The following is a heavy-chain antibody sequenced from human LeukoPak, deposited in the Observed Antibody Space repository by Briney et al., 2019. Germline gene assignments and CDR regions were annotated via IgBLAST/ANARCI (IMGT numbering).Heavy chain of an antibody. CDR3: ARDRYTGATPDY. D-gene: IGHD3-16*02. J-gene: IGHJ4*02. CDR1: GFTFSSYG. CDR2: ISGSGGST. Sequence: PGGSLRLSCAASGFTFSSYGMSWVRQAPGKGLEWVSAISGSGGSTYYADSVKGRFTISRDNSKNTLYLQMNSLRADDTALYYCARDRYTGATPDYWGQGTLVTVSS. V-gene: IGHV3-23*01.